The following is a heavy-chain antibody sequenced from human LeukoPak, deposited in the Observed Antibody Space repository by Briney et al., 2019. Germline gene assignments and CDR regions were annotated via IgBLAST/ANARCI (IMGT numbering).Heavy chain of an antibody. Sequence: AXXKVSCKASGYTFTGYYIHWVRQAPGQGLEWVGLVNPNNGDTKYAQKFQGRVTMTRDTSVSTSYMELSGLKSDDTAIYYCARDSRVTNGDYWGQGTLVTVSS. D-gene: IGHD3-10*01. CDR2: VNPNNGDT. V-gene: IGHV1-2*02. CDR3: ARDSRVTNGDY. J-gene: IGHJ4*02. CDR1: GYTFTGYY.